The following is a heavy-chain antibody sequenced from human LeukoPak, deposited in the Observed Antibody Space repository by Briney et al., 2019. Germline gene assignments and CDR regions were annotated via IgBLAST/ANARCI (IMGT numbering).Heavy chain of an antibody. J-gene: IGHJ4*02. D-gene: IGHD6-13*01. CDR3: ANLYCSSWYAAH. CDR1: GFTLSSYA. V-gene: IGHV3-23*01. CDR2: IRGSGGSI. Sequence: PGGSLRLSCAASGFTLSSYAMRWVRQARGKGVEGVSAIRGSGGSIYYADSVKGRFIICRDNSKNTLYLQMNSLRAEDTAVYYCANLYCSSWYAAHWGQGTLVTVSS.